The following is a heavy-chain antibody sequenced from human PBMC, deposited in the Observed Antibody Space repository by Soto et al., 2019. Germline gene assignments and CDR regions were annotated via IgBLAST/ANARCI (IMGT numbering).Heavy chain of an antibody. Sequence: PGGSLRLSCAVSGFTFSSYCMSWVRQAPGRGLEWVATIAHDGSEKFYVDSVKGRFTISRDNTKNSLYLQMNSLRAEDTAVYYCARESNAHFDYWGQGTMVTVSS. CDR3: ARESNAHFDY. CDR2: IAHDGSEK. J-gene: IGHJ4*02. D-gene: IGHD7-27*01. CDR1: GFTFSSYC. V-gene: IGHV3-7*01.